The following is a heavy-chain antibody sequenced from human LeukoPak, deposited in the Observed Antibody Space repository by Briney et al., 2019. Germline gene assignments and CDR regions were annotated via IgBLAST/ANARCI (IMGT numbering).Heavy chain of an antibody. Sequence: PGGSLRLSCAASGFTFSSYAMHWVRQAPGKGLEWVAVISYDGSNKYYADSVKGRFTISRDNSKNTLYLQMNSLRAEDTAVYYCARGGYSSSWYFTPFDYWGQGTLVTVSS. D-gene: IGHD6-13*01. V-gene: IGHV3-30-3*01. CDR1: GFTFSSYA. CDR2: ISYDGSNK. J-gene: IGHJ4*02. CDR3: ARGGYSSSWYFTPFDY.